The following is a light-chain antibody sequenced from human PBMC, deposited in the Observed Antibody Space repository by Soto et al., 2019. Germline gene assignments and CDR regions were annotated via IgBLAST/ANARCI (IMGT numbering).Light chain of an antibody. V-gene: IGLV2-14*01. J-gene: IGLJ2*01. CDR3: SSYTSSSTRVL. CDR1: SSDVGAYKY. Sequence: QSALTQPASVSGSPGQSITISCTGTSSDVGAYKYVSWYQQHPGKAPKLLIYEVSTRPSGVSYRFSASKSGNTASLTISGLQAEDEADYYCSSYTSSSTRVLFGGGTNPTVL. CDR2: EVS.